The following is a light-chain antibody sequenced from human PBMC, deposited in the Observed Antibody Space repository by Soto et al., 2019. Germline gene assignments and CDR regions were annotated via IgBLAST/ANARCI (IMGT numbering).Light chain of an antibody. Sequence: DIQMTQSPSSLSASVGDRVTITCQASHDITNYLNWYQQKPGKAPELLIYAASSLEAGVPSRFSGSVSGTEFTFTISSLQPEDIATYTCQQYDSLPPTFGGGTKVEFK. CDR1: HDITNY. J-gene: IGKJ4*01. V-gene: IGKV1-33*01. CDR3: QQYDSLPPT. CDR2: AAS.